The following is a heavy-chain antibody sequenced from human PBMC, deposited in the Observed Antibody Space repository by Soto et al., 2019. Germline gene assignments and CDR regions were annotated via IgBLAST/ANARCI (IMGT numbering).Heavy chain of an antibody. Sequence: EVQLLESGGGLVQPGGSLRLSCAASGFTFSSYAMSWVRQAPGKGLEWVSAISGSGGSTYYANSVKGRFTISRDNSKNTLYLQMNSLRAEDTAVYYCANVVVPAAAFDYWGQGTLVTVSS. V-gene: IGHV3-23*01. CDR2: ISGSGGST. D-gene: IGHD2-2*01. CDR3: ANVVVPAAAFDY. J-gene: IGHJ4*02. CDR1: GFTFSSYA.